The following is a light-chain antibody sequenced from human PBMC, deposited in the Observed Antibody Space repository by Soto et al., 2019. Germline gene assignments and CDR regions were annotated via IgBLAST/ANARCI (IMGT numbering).Light chain of an antibody. V-gene: IGKV1-39*01. J-gene: IGKJ1*01. CDR1: QSISTH. Sequence: DIQMNQSPSSLSASVGDRFSITCLASQSISTHLSWYQQKPGKAPKLLIYAASSLQSWVPSRFTGSGSGTDFTLTISSLQPEDFATYYCQQSYTSWWTFGQGTKVDI. CDR2: AAS. CDR3: QQSYTSWWT.